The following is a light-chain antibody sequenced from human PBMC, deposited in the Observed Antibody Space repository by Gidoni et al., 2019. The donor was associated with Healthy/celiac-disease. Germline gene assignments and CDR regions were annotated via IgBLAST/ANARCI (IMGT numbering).Light chain of an antibody. J-gene: IGKJ1*01. CDR3: QQYGSSRWA. Sequence: EIVLTQSSGTLSLSPGERATLSCRASLSVSSSYLAWYQQKPGQAPRLLIYGASSRATGIPDRFSGSGSGTDFTLTISRLEPEDFAVYYCQQYGSSRWAFGRGTKVEIK. CDR1: LSVSSSY. V-gene: IGKV3-20*01. CDR2: GAS.